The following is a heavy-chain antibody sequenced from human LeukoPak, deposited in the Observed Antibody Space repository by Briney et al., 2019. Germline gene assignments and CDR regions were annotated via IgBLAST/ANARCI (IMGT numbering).Heavy chain of an antibody. CDR1: GYTFTSYG. CDR3: ARGKYSSSSRNWFDP. CDR2: INPSGGST. D-gene: IGHD6-6*01. Sequence: ASVKVSCKASGYTFTSYGISWVRQAPGQGLEWMGIINPSGGSTSYAQKFQGRVTMTRDTSTSTVYMELSSLRSEDTAVYYCARGKYSSSSRNWFDPWGQGTLVTVSS. J-gene: IGHJ5*02. V-gene: IGHV1-46*01.